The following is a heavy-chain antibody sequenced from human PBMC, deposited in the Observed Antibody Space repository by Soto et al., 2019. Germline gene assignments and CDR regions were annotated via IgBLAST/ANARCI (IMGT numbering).Heavy chain of an antibody. Sequence: GGSLRLSCSASGFTFSNFAMHWVRQAPGKGLQYVSGITSNGDNTYHADSVQGRFTISRDNSKSTLYLQMTSLRVEDAAVYYCVKGNQLLRYYFEYWGRGALVTVSS. V-gene: IGHV3-64D*06. CDR2: ITSNGDNT. J-gene: IGHJ4*02. CDR1: GFTFSNFA. CDR3: VKGNQLLRYYFEY. D-gene: IGHD2-2*01.